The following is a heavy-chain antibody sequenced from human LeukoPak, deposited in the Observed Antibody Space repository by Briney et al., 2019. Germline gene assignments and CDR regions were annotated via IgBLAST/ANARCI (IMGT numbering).Heavy chain of an antibody. Sequence: SETLSLTCTVSGGSISSSSYYWGWIRQPPGKGLEWIGSIYYSGSTYYNPSLKSRVTISVDTSKNQFSLKLSSVTAADTAVYYCARSAYYYDSSGYYRYNWFDPWGQGTLVTVSS. D-gene: IGHD3-22*01. CDR2: IYYSGST. V-gene: IGHV4-39*01. CDR3: ARSAYYYDSSGYYRYNWFDP. CDR1: GGSISSSSYY. J-gene: IGHJ5*02.